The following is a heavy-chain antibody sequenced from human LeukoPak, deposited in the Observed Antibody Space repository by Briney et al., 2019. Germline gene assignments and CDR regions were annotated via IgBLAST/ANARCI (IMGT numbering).Heavy chain of an antibody. J-gene: IGHJ4*02. CDR2: IYHSGST. V-gene: IGHV4-38-2*02. Sequence: PSETLSLTCTVSGYSISSGYYWGWIRQPPGKGLEWIGSIYHSGSTYYNPSLKSRVTISVDTSKNQFSLKLSSVTAADTAVYYCARDRGIAARIIDYWGQGTLVTVSS. D-gene: IGHD6-6*01. CDR1: GYSISSGYY. CDR3: ARDRGIAARIIDY.